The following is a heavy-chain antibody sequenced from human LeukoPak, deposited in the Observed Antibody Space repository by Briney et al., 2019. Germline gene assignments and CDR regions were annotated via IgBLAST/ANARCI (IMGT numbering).Heavy chain of an antibody. CDR2: INPKSGGS. V-gene: IGHV1-2*02. CDR3: ARESITEYFQH. Sequence: ASVKVSCKASGYIITGYYIHWMRQASGQGLEWMGWINPKSGGSNYAQKFQGRVTLTWDTSISTAYMELSRLRSDDTAVYYCARESITEYFQHWGQGTLVTVSS. J-gene: IGHJ1*01. CDR1: GYIITGYY.